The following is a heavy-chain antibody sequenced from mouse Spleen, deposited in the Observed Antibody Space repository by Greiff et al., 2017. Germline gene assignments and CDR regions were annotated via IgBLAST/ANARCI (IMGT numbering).Heavy chain of an antibody. D-gene: IGHD2-2*01. CDR1: GFTFSSYG. CDR3: ARRDGYGFAY. CDR2: ISGGGSYT. V-gene: IGHV5-9-2*01. Sequence: EVHLVESGGGLVKPGGSLKLSCAASGFTFSSYGMSWVRQTPEKRLEWVATISGGGSYTYYPDSVKGRFTISRDNAKNNLYLQMSSLRSEDTALYYCARRDGYGFAYWGQGTLVTVSA. J-gene: IGHJ3*01.